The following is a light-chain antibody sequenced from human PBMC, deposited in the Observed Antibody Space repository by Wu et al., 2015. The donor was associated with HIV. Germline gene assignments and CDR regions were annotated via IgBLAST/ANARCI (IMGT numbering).Light chain of an antibody. CDR2: TAS. J-gene: IGKJ1*01. V-gene: IGKV3-15*01. CDR3: QQYNDWPRT. Sequence: EIVMTQSPATLSVSPGERATLSCRASQSVGSKLAWYQQKPGQAPGLLIHTASIRATGIPARFSGSGSGTEFTLTISSLQSEDFVLYYCQQYNDWPRTFGQGTKVEIK. CDR1: QSVGSK.